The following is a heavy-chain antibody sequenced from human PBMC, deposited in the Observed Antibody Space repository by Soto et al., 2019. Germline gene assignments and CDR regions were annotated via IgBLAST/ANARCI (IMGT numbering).Heavy chain of an antibody. CDR3: ARLGGYSQALDH. D-gene: IGHD3-22*01. CDR2: VYYTGTT. V-gene: IGHV4-59*08. Sequence: SETLSLTCPVSGDSISPPYWTWVRRPPGKGLEWVGYVYYTGTTMYNPSLKSRLTISVDRSKNQVSLNLTSVTAADTAVYFCARLGGYSQALDHWSQGTLVTVSS. CDR1: GDSISPPY. J-gene: IGHJ4*02.